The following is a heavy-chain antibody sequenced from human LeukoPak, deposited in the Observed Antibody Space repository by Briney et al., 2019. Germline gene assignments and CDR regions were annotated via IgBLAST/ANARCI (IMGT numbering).Heavy chain of an antibody. Sequence: GGSLRLSCAASVFTFSSYSMHWVRQAPGKGLEWVAVISYDGSNKYYADSVKGRFTISRDNSKNTLYLQMNSLRAEDTAVYYCARDPIQYSSSHPLDYWGQGTLVTVSS. D-gene: IGHD6-6*01. CDR2: ISYDGSNK. CDR1: VFTFSSYS. V-gene: IGHV3-30-3*01. CDR3: ARDPIQYSSSHPLDY. J-gene: IGHJ4*02.